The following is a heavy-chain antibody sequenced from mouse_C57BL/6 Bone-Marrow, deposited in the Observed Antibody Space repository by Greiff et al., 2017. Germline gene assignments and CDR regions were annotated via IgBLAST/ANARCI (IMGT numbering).Heavy chain of an antibody. CDR3: ASYCYGSSPFDY. V-gene: IGHV1-80*01. D-gene: IGHD1-1*01. Sequence: QVQLQQSGAELVKPGASVKISCKASGYAFSSYWMNWVKQRPGKGLEWIGQIYPGDGDTNYNGKFKGKATLTADKSSSTAYMQLSSLTSEDSAVYFCASYCYGSSPFDYWGQGTTLTVSS. J-gene: IGHJ2*01. CDR1: GYAFSSYW. CDR2: IYPGDGDT.